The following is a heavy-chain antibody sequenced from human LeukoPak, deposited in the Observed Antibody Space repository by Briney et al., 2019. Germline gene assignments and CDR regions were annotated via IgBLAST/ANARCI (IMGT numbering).Heavy chain of an antibody. J-gene: IGHJ4*02. CDR3: ARVPGMYSSHFDY. CDR1: GFTFSSYA. V-gene: IGHV3-30-3*01. Sequence: PGGSLRLSCAASGFTFSSYAMHWVRQAPGKGLEWVAVISYDGSNKYYADSVKGRFTISRDNSKNTLYLQMNSLRAEDTAVYYCARVPGMYSSHFDYWGQGTLVTVSP. D-gene: IGHD6-13*01. CDR2: ISYDGSNK.